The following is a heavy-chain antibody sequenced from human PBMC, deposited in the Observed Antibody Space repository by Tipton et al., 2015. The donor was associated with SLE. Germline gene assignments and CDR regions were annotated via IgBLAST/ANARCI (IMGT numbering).Heavy chain of an antibody. V-gene: IGHV1-69*09. CDR1: GGTFSSYT. CDR3: ARGSHMAAAGTYFDY. Sequence: QVQLVQSGAEVKKPGSSVKVSCKASGGTFSSYTISWVRQAPGQGLEWMGRIIPILGIANYAQKFQGRVTITADKSTSTAYMELSSLRSEDTAVYYCARGSHMAAAGTYFDYWGQGTLVTVSS. CDR2: IIPILGIA. J-gene: IGHJ4*02. D-gene: IGHD6-13*01.